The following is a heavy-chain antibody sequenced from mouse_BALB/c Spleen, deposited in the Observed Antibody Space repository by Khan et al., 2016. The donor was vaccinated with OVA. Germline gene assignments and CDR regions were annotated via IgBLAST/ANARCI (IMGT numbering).Heavy chain of an antibody. V-gene: IGHV3-2*02. CDR1: GYSITSDYA. J-gene: IGHJ4*01. Sequence: EVQLQESGPGLVKPSQSLSLTYTVTGYSITSDYAWNWIRQFPGNKLEWMGYISSSGSTNYNPALKSRLSITRDTSKNQFFLQLNSVNTEDTATYYCARDGSRYNYAMDYWGQGTSVTVSS. CDR3: ARDGSRYNYAMDY. CDR2: ISSSGST. D-gene: IGHD2-3*01.